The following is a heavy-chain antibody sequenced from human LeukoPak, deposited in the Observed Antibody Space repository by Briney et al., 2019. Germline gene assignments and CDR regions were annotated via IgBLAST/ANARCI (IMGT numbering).Heavy chain of an antibody. D-gene: IGHD3-3*01. Sequence: GGCLRLSCAASVFTFSSYSMSWVRQAPGKGLEWVSAISGSGGSTYYADSVKGRFTISRDNSKNTLYLQMNSLRAEDTAVYYCAKDSRYYDFWSGYYTYPNYYGMDVWGQGTTVTVSS. V-gene: IGHV3-23*01. CDR2: ISGSGGST. CDR3: AKDSRYYDFWSGYYTYPNYYGMDV. CDR1: VFTFSSYS. J-gene: IGHJ6*02.